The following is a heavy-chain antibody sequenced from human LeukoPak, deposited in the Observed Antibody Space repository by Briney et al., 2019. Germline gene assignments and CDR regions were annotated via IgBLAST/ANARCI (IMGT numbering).Heavy chain of an antibody. CDR3: AKIVTTMVRGVIDY. Sequence: GGSLRLSCAASGFTFSSYAMHWVRQAPGKGLEWVAVISYDGSNKYYADSVKGRFTISRDNSKNTLYLQMNSLRAEDTAVYYCAKIVTTMVRGVIDYWGQGTLVTVSS. J-gene: IGHJ4*02. CDR1: GFTFSSYA. CDR2: ISYDGSNK. V-gene: IGHV3-30*04. D-gene: IGHD3-10*01.